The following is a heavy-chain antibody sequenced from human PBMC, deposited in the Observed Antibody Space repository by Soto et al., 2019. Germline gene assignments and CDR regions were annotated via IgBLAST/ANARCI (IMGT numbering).Heavy chain of an antibody. CDR3: ARGSSAAVAGTFAY. D-gene: IGHD6-19*01. CDR2: ISSSSSYI. CDR1: GFTFSSYS. V-gene: IGHV3-21*01. J-gene: IGHJ4*02. Sequence: GGSLRLSCAASGFTFSSYSMNWVRQAPGKGLEWVSSISSSSSYIYYADSVKGRFTVSRDNAKNSLYLQMNSLRAEDTAVYYCARGSSAAVAGTFAYWGQGTLVTVSS.